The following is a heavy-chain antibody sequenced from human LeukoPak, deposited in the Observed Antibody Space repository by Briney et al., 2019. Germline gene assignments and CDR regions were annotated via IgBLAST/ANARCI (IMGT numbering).Heavy chain of an antibody. V-gene: IGHV3-53*01. Sequence: GGSLRLSCAASGFTVSSNYMSWVRQAPGKGLEWVSVIYSGDSTYYADSVKGRFTISRDNSKNTLYLQMNSLRAEDTAVYYCARRSGIAVAGAFDYWGQGTLVTVSS. CDR2: IYSGDST. D-gene: IGHD6-19*01. CDR3: ARRSGIAVAGAFDY. CDR1: GFTVSSNY. J-gene: IGHJ4*02.